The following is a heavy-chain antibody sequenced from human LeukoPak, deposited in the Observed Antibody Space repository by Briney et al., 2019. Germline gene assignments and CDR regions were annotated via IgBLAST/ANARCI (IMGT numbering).Heavy chain of an antibody. J-gene: IGHJ3*02. CDR2: IKQDGSEK. CDR3: ARDPFNVENDAFDI. D-gene: IGHD2-8*01. Sequence: GGSLRLSCAASGFTFSSYWMSWVRQAPGKGLEWVANIKQDGSEKYYVDSVKGRFTISRDNAKNSLYLQMNSLRAEDTAVYYCARDPFNVENDAFDIWGQGTTVTVSS. CDR1: GFTFSSYW. V-gene: IGHV3-7*04.